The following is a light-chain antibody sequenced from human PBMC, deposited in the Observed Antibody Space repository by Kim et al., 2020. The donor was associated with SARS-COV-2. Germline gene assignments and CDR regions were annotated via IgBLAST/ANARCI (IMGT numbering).Light chain of an antibody. CDR3: NSRDSNDYVV. CDR1: SLRTYY. Sequence: VAWGQTVRITRQGDSLRTYYATWYQQKPGQAPKVVIYCKDNRPSGVPDRFSGSSSGNTAYLTITGTQAGDEADYYCNSRDSNDYVVFGGGTKVTVL. V-gene: IGLV3-19*01. J-gene: IGLJ2*01. CDR2: CKD.